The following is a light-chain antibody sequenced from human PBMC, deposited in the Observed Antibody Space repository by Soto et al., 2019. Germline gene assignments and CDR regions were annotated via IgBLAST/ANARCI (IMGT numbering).Light chain of an antibody. CDR1: QNILTN. J-gene: IGKJ5*01. Sequence: VMTQSPATLSVSPGERATLSCRASQNILTNLAWYQQRPGQSPRLVIFGASTRATDIPARFSGSGSGTEFTLTISSLQSEDFVVYYCQQYNNWPITFGQGTRLEIK. V-gene: IGKV3-15*01. CDR2: GAS. CDR3: QQYNNWPIT.